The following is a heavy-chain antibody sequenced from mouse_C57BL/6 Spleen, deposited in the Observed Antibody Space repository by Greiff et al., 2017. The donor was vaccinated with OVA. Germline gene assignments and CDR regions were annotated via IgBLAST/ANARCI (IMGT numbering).Heavy chain of an antibody. CDR2: ISDGGSYT. J-gene: IGHJ2*01. V-gene: IGHV5-4*01. Sequence: EVKVVESGGGLVKPGGSLKLSCAASGFTFSSYAMSWVRQTPEKRLEWVATISDGGSYTYYPDTVKGRFTISRDNAKNNLYLQLSHLKSEDTAMYYCARDREEGYFDYWGQGTTLTVSS. CDR1: GFTFSSYA. CDR3: ARDREEGYFDY.